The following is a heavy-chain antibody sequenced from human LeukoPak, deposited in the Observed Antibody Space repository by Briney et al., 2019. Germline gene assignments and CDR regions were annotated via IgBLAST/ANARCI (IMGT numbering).Heavy chain of an antibody. V-gene: IGHV1-18*01. Sequence: ASVKVSCKASGYTFTSYGIIWVRQGPGRGLEWMGWISAYNGNTYYAQKLQGRVTMTTDTSTSTAYMELRSLRSDDTAVYYCARDRPNYDILTGYYNPLDYWGQGTLVTVSS. D-gene: IGHD3-9*01. CDR1: GYTFTSYG. CDR3: ARDRPNYDILTGYYNPLDY. J-gene: IGHJ4*02. CDR2: ISAYNGNT.